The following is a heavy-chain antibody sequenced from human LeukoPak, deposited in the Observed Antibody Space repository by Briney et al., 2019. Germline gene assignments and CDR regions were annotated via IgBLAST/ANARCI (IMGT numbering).Heavy chain of an antibody. J-gene: IGHJ4*02. CDR2: IYYSGST. CDR1: GGPISSSSYY. Sequence: PSETLSLTCTVSGGPISSSSYYWGWLRQPPGKGLEWVGSIYYSGSTYYNPSLKSRVTISADTSKNQFSLKLSSVTAADTADYYCARHQSTYPFDYWGQGTLVTVSS. CDR3: ARHQSTYPFDY. D-gene: IGHD2-2*01. V-gene: IGHV4-39*01.